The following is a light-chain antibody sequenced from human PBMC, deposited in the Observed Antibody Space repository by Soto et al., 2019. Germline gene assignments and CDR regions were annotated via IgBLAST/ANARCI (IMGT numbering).Light chain of an antibody. V-gene: IGKV3-15*01. J-gene: IGKJ4*01. Sequence: EIVMTQSPATLSVSPGERATLSCRASQSVSSNLAWYQQKPGQAPRLLIYGASTRATGIPARFSGGGSGTDFTLTISSLQPEDFATYYCQQVNVYPSTFGGGTKVNI. CDR2: GAS. CDR3: QQVNVYPST. CDR1: QSVSSN.